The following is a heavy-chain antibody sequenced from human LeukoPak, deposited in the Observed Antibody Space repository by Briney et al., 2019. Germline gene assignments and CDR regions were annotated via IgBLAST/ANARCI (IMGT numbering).Heavy chain of an antibody. D-gene: IGHD3-16*01. CDR3: ATYTHWVAGDV. Sequence: GGSLRLSCAASGFTFSDSWMSWVRQAPGKGLEWVANMNQDGSAKGYVDSVKGRFTISRDNARNSLYLEMSSLRPEDMAVYYCATYTHWVAGDVWGQGTTVTVSS. CDR2: MNQDGSAK. V-gene: IGHV3-7*01. CDR1: GFTFSDSW. J-gene: IGHJ6*02.